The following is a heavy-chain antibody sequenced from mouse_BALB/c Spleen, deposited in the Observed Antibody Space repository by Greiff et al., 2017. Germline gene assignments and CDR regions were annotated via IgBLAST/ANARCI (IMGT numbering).Heavy chain of an antibody. CDR1: GFTFSSYA. Sequence: EVKVVESGGGLVKPGGSLKLSCAASGFTFSSYAMSWVRQSPEKRLEWVAEISSGGSYTYYPDTVTGRFTISRDNAKNTLYLEMSSLRSEDTAMYYCARDGDYRYDGRNYYAMDYWGQGTSVTVSS. V-gene: IGHV5-9-4*01. D-gene: IGHD2-14*01. J-gene: IGHJ4*01. CDR3: ARDGDYRYDGRNYYAMDY. CDR2: ISSGGSYT.